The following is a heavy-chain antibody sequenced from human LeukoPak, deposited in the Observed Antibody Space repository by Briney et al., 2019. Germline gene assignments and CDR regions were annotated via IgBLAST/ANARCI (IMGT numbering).Heavy chain of an antibody. CDR3: ASSGWHRRAHYFDY. V-gene: IGHV3-7*01. D-gene: IGHD6-19*01. CDR2: IKQDGSEK. CDR1: GFTFSSYW. J-gene: IGHJ4*02. Sequence: PGGSLRLSCAASGFTFSSYWMSWVRQAPGKGLEWVANIKQDGSEKYYVDSVKGRFTISRDNAKNSLYLQMNSLRAEDTAVYYCASSGWHRRAHYFDYWGQGTLVTVSS.